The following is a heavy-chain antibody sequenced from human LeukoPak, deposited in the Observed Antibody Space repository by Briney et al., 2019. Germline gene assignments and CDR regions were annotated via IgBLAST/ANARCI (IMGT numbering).Heavy chain of an antibody. J-gene: IGHJ4*02. D-gene: IGHD3-22*01. Sequence: GGSLRLSCAASGFTFSSYWMHWVRQAPGKGLVCVSRINSDGSSTSYADSVKGRFTISRDNAKNTLYLQMNSLRAEDTAVYYCAKDRLGALYYYDSSGYYRFDYWGQGTLVTVSS. V-gene: IGHV3-74*01. CDR3: AKDRLGALYYYDSSGYYRFDY. CDR2: INSDGSST. CDR1: GFTFSSYW.